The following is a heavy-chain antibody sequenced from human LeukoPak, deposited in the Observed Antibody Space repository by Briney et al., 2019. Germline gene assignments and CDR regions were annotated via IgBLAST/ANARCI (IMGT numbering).Heavy chain of an antibody. CDR1: GFTVRSNY. D-gene: IGHD2-21*02. Sequence: GSLRLPCAASGFTVRSNYVSWVRQAPGMGLEWVSVIFSDGSTYYADSVKGRFTISRDNSKNTLYLQMNNMTAEDTAVYYCARVMTAITNWFDPWGQGTLVTVSS. J-gene: IGHJ5*02. CDR2: IFSDGST. CDR3: ARVMTAITNWFDP. V-gene: IGHV3-66*01.